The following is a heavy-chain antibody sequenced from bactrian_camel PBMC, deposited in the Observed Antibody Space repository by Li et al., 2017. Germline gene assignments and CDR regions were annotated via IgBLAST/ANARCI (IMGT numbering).Heavy chain of an antibody. D-gene: IGHD6*01. CDR1: GFIFTNWW. J-gene: IGHJ4*01. Sequence: QVQLVESGGGLVQPGGSLRLSCAASGFIFTNWWMFYVRQAPGKGLEWVSSIDNGGGTKRYAESMKGRFTISRDNAKKTVYLQMNSQNPEDAAVYYCVKDGGWSFDYWGQGTQVTVS. CDR2: IDNGGGTK. V-gene: IGHV3S1*01. CDR3: VKDGGWSFDY.